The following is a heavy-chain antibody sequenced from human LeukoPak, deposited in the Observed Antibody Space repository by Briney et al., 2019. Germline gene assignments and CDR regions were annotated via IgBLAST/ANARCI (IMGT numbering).Heavy chain of an antibody. CDR1: GGTFSNFA. V-gene: IGHV1-69*13. CDR2: IIPIFGTP. Sequence: GASVKVSCKASGGTFSNFAISWVRQAPGQGLEWMGGIIPIFGTPKYAQKFQGRVTITADESTSTSYMELSSLRSDDTAVYYCASLKNYYDSSGYLVTDAFDIWGQGTMVTVSS. J-gene: IGHJ3*02. D-gene: IGHD3-22*01. CDR3: ASLKNYYDSSGYLVTDAFDI.